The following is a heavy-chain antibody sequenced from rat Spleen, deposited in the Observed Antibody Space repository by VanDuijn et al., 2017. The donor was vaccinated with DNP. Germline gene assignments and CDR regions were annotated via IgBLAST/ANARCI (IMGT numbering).Heavy chain of an antibody. J-gene: IGHJ2*01. D-gene: IGHD1-11*01. Sequence: EVKLVESGGGLVQPGRSLKLSCAASGFIFFDYWMGWVRQAPGKGLEWIGEINKDSSRINYIPSLKEKITISRDNAQNTLYLQMSKLGSEDTAIDYCAKGPNYGGWSDYFDYWGQGVMVTVSS. V-gene: IGHV4-2*01. CDR2: INKDSSRI. CDR3: AKGPNYGGWSDYFDY. CDR1: GFIFFDYW.